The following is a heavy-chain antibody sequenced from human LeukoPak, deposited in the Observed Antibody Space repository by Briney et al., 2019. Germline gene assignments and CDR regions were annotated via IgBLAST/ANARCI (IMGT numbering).Heavy chain of an antibody. V-gene: IGHV4-59*08. Sequence: SQTLSLTCTVSGGSISSYYWSWIRQPPGKGLEWIGYIYYSGSTNYNPSLKSRVTISVDTSKNQFSLKLSSVTAADTAVYYCARLPQYYNFWSGYRWFDPWGQGTLVTVSS. D-gene: IGHD3-3*01. J-gene: IGHJ5*02. CDR3: ARLPQYYNFWSGYRWFDP. CDR1: GGSISSYY. CDR2: IYYSGST.